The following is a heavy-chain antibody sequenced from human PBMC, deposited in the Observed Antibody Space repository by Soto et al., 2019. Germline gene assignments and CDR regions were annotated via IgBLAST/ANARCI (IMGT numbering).Heavy chain of an antibody. CDR3: ARETYYDFWSGPYYGMDV. J-gene: IGHJ6*02. D-gene: IGHD3-3*01. V-gene: IGHV3-30-3*01. CDR2: ISYDGSNK. Sequence: QVQLVESGGGVVQPGRSLRLSCAASGFTFSSYAMHWVRQAPGKGLEWVAVISYDGSNKYYADSVKGRFTISRDKSKNARYLQMNSLRAEDTAVYYCARETYYDFWSGPYYGMDVWGQGTTVTVSS. CDR1: GFTFSSYA.